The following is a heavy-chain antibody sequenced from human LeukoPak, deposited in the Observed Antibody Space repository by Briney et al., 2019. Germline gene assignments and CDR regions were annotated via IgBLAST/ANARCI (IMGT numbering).Heavy chain of an antibody. J-gene: IGHJ4*02. Sequence: XSISSSSSYIYYAGSVKGRFPISRDNAKNSLYLQMNSLRAEDTAVYYCARMEDYGDSKSDYWGQGTLVTVSS. CDR3: ARMEDYGDSKSDY. V-gene: IGHV3-21*01. CDR2: ISSSSSYI. D-gene: IGHD4-17*01.